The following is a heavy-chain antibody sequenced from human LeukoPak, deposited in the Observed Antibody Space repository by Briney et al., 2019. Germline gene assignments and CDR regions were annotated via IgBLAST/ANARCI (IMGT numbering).Heavy chain of an antibody. CDR1: GGSISSYY. V-gene: IGHV4-59*01. CDR2: IYYSGST. J-gene: IGHJ6*02. CDR3: ARVYYYGSGKVYGMDV. Sequence: SETLSLTCTVSGGSISSYYWSWLRQPPGKGLEWIGYIYYSGSTNYNPSLKSRVTISVDTSKNQFSLKLSSVTAADTAAYYCARVYYYGSGKVYGMDVWGQGTTVTVSS. D-gene: IGHD3-10*01.